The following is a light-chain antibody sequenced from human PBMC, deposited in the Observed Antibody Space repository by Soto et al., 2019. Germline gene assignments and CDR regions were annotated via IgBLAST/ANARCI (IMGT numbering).Light chain of an antibody. Sequence: DIVMTQTPDSLDVSLGERATINCKSSQSVLYSSNNKNYLAWYQQKPGQPPKLLIYWASTRESGVPDRFSGSGSGTDFTLTISSLQAEDVAVYYCQQYYSTRTFGQGTKVDIK. V-gene: IGKV4-1*01. J-gene: IGKJ1*01. CDR1: QSVLYSSNNKNY. CDR3: QQYYSTRT. CDR2: WAS.